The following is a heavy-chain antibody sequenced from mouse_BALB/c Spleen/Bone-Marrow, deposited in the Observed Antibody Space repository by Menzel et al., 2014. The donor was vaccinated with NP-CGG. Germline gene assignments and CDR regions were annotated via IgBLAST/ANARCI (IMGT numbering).Heavy chain of an antibody. D-gene: IGHD1-1*01. CDR2: IYPSDSYT. CDR1: GYTFTSYW. J-gene: IGHJ2*01. CDR3: TREGYYGSSYVDY. V-gene: IGHV1-69*02. Sequence: VQLQQSGAELVRPGASVKLSCMASGYTFTSYWINWVKQRPGQGLEWIGDIYPSDSYTNYNQKFKDKATLTVDKSSSTAYMQLSSPTSEDSAVYYCTREGYYGSSYVDYWGQGTTLTVSS.